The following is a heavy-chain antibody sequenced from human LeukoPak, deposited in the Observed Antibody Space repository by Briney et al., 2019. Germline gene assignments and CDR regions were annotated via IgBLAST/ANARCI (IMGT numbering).Heavy chain of an antibody. V-gene: IGHV1-2*02. CDR1: GYSFTSYY. CDR3: AKPTPISKNGTNWLDP. CDR2: INPKSGAA. D-gene: IGHD2-15*01. Sequence: ASVKVSCKASGYSFTSYYMHWVRLAPGQGLEWLGWINPKSGAANYARQFQDRVNMTTDTSINVAYMELSGLRSDDTAIYFCAKPTPISKNGTNWLDPWGQGTLVTVSS. J-gene: IGHJ5*02.